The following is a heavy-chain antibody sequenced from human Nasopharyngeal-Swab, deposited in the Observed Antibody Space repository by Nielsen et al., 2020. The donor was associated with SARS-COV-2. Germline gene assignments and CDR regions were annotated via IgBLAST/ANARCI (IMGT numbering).Heavy chain of an antibody. CDR3: ARDRGWYGDY. CDR1: AGSISSYY. CDR2: IYYSGST. J-gene: IGHJ4*02. V-gene: IGHV4-59*01. Sequence: LRLSCTVSAGSISSYYCSWIRQPPGKGLEWIGYIYYSGSTNYNPSLKSRVTISVDTSKNQFSLKLSSVTAADTAVYYCARDRGWYGDYWGQGTLVTVSS. D-gene: IGHD6-19*01.